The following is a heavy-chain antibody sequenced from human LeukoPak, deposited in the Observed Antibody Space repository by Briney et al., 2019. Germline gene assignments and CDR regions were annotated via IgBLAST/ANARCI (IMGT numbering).Heavy chain of an antibody. CDR3: AKSHRSGSHYRSWFDP. J-gene: IGHJ5*02. Sequence: ASVKVSCKASGYTFTSYYMHWVRQAPGQGLEWMGIINPSGGSTSYAQKFQGRVTMTRDTSTSTVYMELSSLRSEDTAVYYCAKSHRSGSHYRSWFDPWGQGTLVTVSS. CDR2: INPSGGST. D-gene: IGHD3-10*01. V-gene: IGHV1-46*01. CDR1: GYTFTSYY.